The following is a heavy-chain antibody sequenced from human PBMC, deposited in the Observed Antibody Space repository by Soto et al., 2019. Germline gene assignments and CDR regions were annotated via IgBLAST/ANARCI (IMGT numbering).Heavy chain of an antibody. Sequence: GGSLRLSCAACGFTVSSYGMDWVRQAPGKGLEWVAVISYDGSNKYYADSVKGRFTISRDNSKNTLYLQMNSLRAEDTAVYYCARDPYYDSSGYFWSPLDYWGQGTLLTVSS. CDR2: ISYDGSNK. J-gene: IGHJ4*02. CDR1: GFTVSSYG. D-gene: IGHD3-22*01. V-gene: IGHV3-30*03. CDR3: ARDPYYDSSGYFWSPLDY.